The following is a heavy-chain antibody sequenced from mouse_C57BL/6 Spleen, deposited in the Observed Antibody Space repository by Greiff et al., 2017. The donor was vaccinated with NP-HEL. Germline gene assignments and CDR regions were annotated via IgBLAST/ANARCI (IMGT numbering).Heavy chain of an antibody. Sequence: VQLQQPGAELVRPGASVKLSCTASGFNIKDDYMHWVKQRPEQGLEWIGWIDPENGDTEYASKFQGKATITADTSSNTAYLQLSSLTSEDTAVYYCTTEKFDYWGQGTTLTVSS. CDR3: TTEKFDY. CDR2: IDPENGDT. V-gene: IGHV14-4*01. CDR1: GFNIKDDY. J-gene: IGHJ2*01.